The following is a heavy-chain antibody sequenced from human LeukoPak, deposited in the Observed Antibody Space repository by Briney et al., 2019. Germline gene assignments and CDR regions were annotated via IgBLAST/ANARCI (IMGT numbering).Heavy chain of an antibody. CDR3: ARDRSGSYGY. D-gene: IGHD1-26*01. CDR2: ISSSSSYI. Sequence: GGSLRLSCAASGFGLDGYTMHWVRQFPGKGLEWVSSISSSSSYIYYADSVKGRFTISRDNAKNSLYLQMNSLRAEDTAVYYCARDRSGSYGYWGQGTLVTVSS. V-gene: IGHV3-21*01. J-gene: IGHJ4*02. CDR1: GFGLDGYT.